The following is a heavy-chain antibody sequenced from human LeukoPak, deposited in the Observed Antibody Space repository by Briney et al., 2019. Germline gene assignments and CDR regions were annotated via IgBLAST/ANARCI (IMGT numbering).Heavy chain of an antibody. CDR2: SNPSGDGA. V-gene: IGHV1-46*01. D-gene: IGHD4/OR15-4a*01. CDR1: GYSFSSFY. CDR3: ARGPKATIVMTYAPFDY. Sequence: GASVKVSCKTSGYSFSSFYLHWVRQAPRLGLEWMGISNPSGDGATYAQKFQGRVTMTWDMSTSTVYMELSGLTSEDSAIYYCARGPKATIVMTYAPFDYWGQGTLVTVSS. J-gene: IGHJ4*02.